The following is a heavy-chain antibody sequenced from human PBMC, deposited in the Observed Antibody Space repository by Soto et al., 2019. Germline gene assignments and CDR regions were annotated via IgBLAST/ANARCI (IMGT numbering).Heavy chain of an antibody. CDR3: ARDPCSSTSCYDVWFDP. Sequence: GGALRLSCAASGFTFISYGMHWVRQAPGKGLEWVAVIWYDGSNKYYADSVKGRFTISRDNSKTTLYLQMNSLRAEDTAVYYCARDPCSSTSCYDVWFDPWGQGTLVTVS. J-gene: IGHJ5*02. D-gene: IGHD2-2*01. V-gene: IGHV3-33*01. CDR1: GFTFISYG. CDR2: IWYDGSNK.